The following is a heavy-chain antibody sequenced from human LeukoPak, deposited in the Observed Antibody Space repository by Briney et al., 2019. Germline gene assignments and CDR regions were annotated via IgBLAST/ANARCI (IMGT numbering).Heavy chain of an antibody. V-gene: IGHV3-23*01. J-gene: IGHJ4*02. D-gene: IGHD4-17*01. Sequence: GGSLRLSCAASGFTFSSYGMHWVRQAPGKGLEWVSAISGSGNSTFYANSVKGRFTISRDISKNTLYLQMNSLRAEDTAVYYCAKAPGTTVTRGFDYWGQGTLVTVSS. CDR1: GFTFSSYG. CDR3: AKAPGTTVTRGFDY. CDR2: ISGSGNST.